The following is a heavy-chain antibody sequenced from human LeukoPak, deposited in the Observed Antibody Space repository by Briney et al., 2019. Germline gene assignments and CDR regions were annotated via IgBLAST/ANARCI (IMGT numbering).Heavy chain of an antibody. CDR3: AKDLSTAAKYYFDY. V-gene: IGHV3-23*01. CDR2: ISGSGGST. CDR1: GFTFSDYA. J-gene: IGHJ4*02. D-gene: IGHD2/OR15-2a*01. Sequence: GGSLRLSCAVSGFTFSDYAMSWVRQAPGKGLEWVSSISGSGGSTYHADSVKGRFTISRDNSENTLSLQMNSLRAEDTALYYCAKDLSTAAKYYFDYWGQGTLVTVSS.